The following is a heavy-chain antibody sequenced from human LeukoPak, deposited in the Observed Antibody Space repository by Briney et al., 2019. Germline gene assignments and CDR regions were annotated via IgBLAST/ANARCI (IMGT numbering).Heavy chain of an antibody. V-gene: IGHV4-34*01. CDR3: ARGSSLRTIFGVVTQTCFDY. CDR2: INHSGST. Sequence: SETLSLTCAVSGGSFGGYYWSWIRQPPGKGLEWIGEINHSGSTNYNPSLKSRVTISVDTSKNQFSLKLSSVTAADTAVYYCARGSSLRTIFGVVTQTCFDYWGQGTLVTVSS. CDR1: GGSFGGYY. J-gene: IGHJ4*02. D-gene: IGHD3-3*01.